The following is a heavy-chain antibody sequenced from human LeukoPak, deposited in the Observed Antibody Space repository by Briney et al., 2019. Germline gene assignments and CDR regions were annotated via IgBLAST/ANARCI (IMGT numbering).Heavy chain of an antibody. D-gene: IGHD6-13*01. Sequence: TGGSLRLSCAASGFTFDDYGMTWVRQAPGKGLEWVSGINWNGGSTGYADSVKGRFTISRDNAKNSLYLQMNSLRAEDTALYYCARRIAAAGTGDAFDIWGQGTMVTVSS. CDR1: GFTFDDYG. CDR3: ARRIAAAGTGDAFDI. V-gene: IGHV3-20*04. J-gene: IGHJ3*02. CDR2: INWNGGST.